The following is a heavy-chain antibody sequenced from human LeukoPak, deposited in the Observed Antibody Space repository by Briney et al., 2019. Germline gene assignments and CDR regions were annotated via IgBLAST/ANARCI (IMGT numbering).Heavy chain of an antibody. CDR3: VRGGCGRRDCDSHYFDF. CDR1: GFTLSVYS. J-gene: IGHJ4*02. D-gene: IGHD2-21*02. V-gene: IGHV3-48*01. CDR2: ISHSGTI. Sequence: GGSLRPSWAASGFTLSVYSTNCVRQAQGKGLEWLSYISHSGTIYYADSVKGRFTISRDDANYSLFLQMNSLRAEDTAVDYCVRGGCGRRDCDSHYFDFWGQGTLVTVSS.